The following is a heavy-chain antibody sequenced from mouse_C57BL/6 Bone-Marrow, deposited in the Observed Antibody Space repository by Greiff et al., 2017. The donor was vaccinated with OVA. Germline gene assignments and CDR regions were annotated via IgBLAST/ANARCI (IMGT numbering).Heavy chain of an antibody. D-gene: IGHD2-3*01. V-gene: IGHV5-9-1*02. CDR1: GFTFSSYA. CDR2: ISSGGDYI. J-gene: IGHJ2*01. Sequence: EVQGMESGEGLVKPGGSLKLSCAASGFTFSSYAMSWVRQTPEKRLAWVAYISSGGDYIYYADTVKGRFTISRDNARNTLDLQMSSLKSEDTAMYYCTRDLMVTPNYWGQGTTLTVSS. CDR3: TRDLMVTPNY.